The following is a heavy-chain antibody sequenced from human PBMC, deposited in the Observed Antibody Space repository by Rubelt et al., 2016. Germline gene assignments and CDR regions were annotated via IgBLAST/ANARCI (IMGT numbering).Heavy chain of an antibody. Sequence: QVQLQESGPGLVKPSETLSLICTVSGFSVRDYSWTWVRKAPGKGLEWFGYTGSVNLNLSLKSRSIMSVDTSTSQVSLRLTSVTAADTAVYYCGRDHWGSIDYWGPGTLVTVSS. J-gene: IGHJ4*02. CDR1: GFSVRDYS. CDR2: YTGSV. D-gene: IGHD3-16*01. CDR3: GRDHWGSIDY. V-gene: IGHV4-59*02.